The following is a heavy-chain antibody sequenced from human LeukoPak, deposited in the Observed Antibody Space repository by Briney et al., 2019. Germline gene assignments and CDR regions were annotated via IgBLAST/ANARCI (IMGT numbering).Heavy chain of an antibody. J-gene: IGHJ4*02. CDR1: GFTFGSYG. D-gene: IGHD5-18*01. Sequence: GGSLRLSCAASGFTFGSYGMSWVRQAPGKGLVWVSRINRDGSSTSYADSVKGRFTISRDNAKNTLYLQMNSLRAEDTAVYYCARGGGYSYGSFDYWGQGTLVTVSS. CDR2: INRDGSST. V-gene: IGHV3-74*01. CDR3: ARGGGYSYGSFDY.